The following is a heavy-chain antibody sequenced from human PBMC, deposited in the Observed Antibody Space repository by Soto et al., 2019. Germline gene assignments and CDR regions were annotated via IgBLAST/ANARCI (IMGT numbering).Heavy chain of an antibody. CDR1: GYTFTSYA. CDR3: ARGDGYYYFDY. D-gene: IGHD3-22*01. J-gene: IGHJ4*02. CDR2: INAGNGNT. V-gene: IGHV1-3*01. Sequence: QVQIAQSGAEVKKHGASVKVSCKASGYTFTSYAMHWVRQAPGQRLEWMGWINAGNGNTKYSQKLQGRVTITRDTSASKAYMELSSLRSEDTAVYYCARGDGYYYFDYWGQGTLVTVSS.